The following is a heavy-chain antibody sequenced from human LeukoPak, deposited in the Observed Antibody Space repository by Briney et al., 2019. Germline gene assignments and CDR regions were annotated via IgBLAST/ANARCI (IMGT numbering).Heavy chain of an antibody. CDR2: IYHDGST. CDR1: GGSITSSGYY. Sequence: PSETLSLTCTVCGGSITSSGYYWSWVRQPPGKGLEWIGYIYHDGSTYYNPSLKSRVTISVDRSKNHFSLKLSSVTAADTAVYFCARWAAYWGQGTLVTVSS. CDR3: ARWAAY. J-gene: IGHJ4*02. D-gene: IGHD2-15*01. V-gene: IGHV4-30-2*01.